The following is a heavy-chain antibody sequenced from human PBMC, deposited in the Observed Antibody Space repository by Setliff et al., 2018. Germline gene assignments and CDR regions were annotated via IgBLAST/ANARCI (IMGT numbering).Heavy chain of an antibody. D-gene: IGHD6-19*01. CDR1: GFTFSSYA. J-gene: IGHJ5*02. Sequence: PGGSLRLSCAASGFTFSSYAMYWVRQAPGMGLEFVSALSSDGSRAYYADSVKDRFFISRDNSKNTLFLQMGSLTSDDTAVYYCARDLFSSSWYDHCGQGTQVTVSS. CDR3: ARDLFSSSWYDH. CDR2: LSSDGSRA. V-gene: IGHV3-64*02.